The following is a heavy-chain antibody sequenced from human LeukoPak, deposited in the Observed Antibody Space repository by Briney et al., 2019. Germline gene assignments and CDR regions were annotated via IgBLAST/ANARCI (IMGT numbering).Heavy chain of an antibody. CDR2: ISYDGSNK. D-gene: IGHD6-19*01. V-gene: IGHV3-30*04. CDR3: ASVAVAASDY. J-gene: IGHJ4*02. Sequence: GGSLRLSCAASGFTFSSYAMHWVRQAPGKGLEWVAVISYDGSNKYYADSVKGRLTISRDNSKNTLYLQMNSLRAEDTAIYYCASVAVAASDYWGQGTLVTVSS. CDR1: GFTFSSYA.